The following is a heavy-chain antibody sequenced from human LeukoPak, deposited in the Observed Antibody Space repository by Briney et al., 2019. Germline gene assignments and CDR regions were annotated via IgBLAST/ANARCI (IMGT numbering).Heavy chain of an antibody. CDR1: GYTFTGYY. D-gene: IGHD6-13*01. CDR3: ARDSGSWYRGWFDP. Sequence: ASVKVSCKASGYTFTGYYMHWVRQAPGQGLEWMGWINPNSGGTNYAQKFQGRVTMTRDTSISTAYMELSSLRSDDTAVYYCARDSGSWYRGWFDPWGQGTLVTVSS. CDR2: INPNSGGT. J-gene: IGHJ5*02. V-gene: IGHV1-2*02.